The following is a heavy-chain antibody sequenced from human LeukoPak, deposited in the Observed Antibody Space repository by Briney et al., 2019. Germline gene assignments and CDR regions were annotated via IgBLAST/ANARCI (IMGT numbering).Heavy chain of an antibody. V-gene: IGHV1-18*01. D-gene: IGHD6-13*01. CDR3: ARMIAAAGSTHDDY. CDR1: GYTFTSYG. CDR2: ISAYNGNT. Sequence: ASVKVSCKASGYTFTSYGISWVRQAPGQGLEWMGWISAYNGNTNYAQKLQGIVTMTTDTSKRTAYMELRSLRSDDTAVYYCARMIAAAGSTHDDYWGQGTLVTVAS. J-gene: IGHJ4*02.